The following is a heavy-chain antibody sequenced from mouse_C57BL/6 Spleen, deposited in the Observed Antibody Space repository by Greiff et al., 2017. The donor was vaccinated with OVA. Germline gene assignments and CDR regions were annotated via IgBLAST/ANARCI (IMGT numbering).Heavy chain of an antibody. CDR1: GYTFTSYW. D-gene: IGHD2-1*01. Sequence: VQLQQPGAELVRPGSSVKLSCKASGYTFTSYWMHWVKQRPIQGLEWIGNIDPSDSETPYNQKFKDKATLTVDKSSSTAYMQLSSLTSEDSAVYYCARYGNYLYAMDYWGQGTSVTVSS. CDR2: IDPSDSET. J-gene: IGHJ4*01. V-gene: IGHV1-52*01. CDR3: ARYGNYLYAMDY.